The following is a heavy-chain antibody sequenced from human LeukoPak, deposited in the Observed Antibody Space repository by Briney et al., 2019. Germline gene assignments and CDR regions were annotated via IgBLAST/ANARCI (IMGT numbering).Heavy chain of an antibody. CDR2: INPSGGST. J-gene: IGHJ4*02. D-gene: IGHD1-26*01. V-gene: IGHV1-46*01. Sequence: ASVKVSCKASGYTFTSYYMHWMRQAPGQGLEWMGIINPSGGSTSYAQKFQGRVTMTRDTSTSTVYIELSSLRSEDTAVYYCARDLRELPSKYYFDYWGQGTLVTVSS. CDR3: ARDLRELPSKYYFDY. CDR1: GYTFTSYY.